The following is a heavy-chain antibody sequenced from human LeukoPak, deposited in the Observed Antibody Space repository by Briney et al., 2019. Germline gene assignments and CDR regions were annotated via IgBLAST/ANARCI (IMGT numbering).Heavy chain of an antibody. D-gene: IGHD4-23*01. J-gene: IGHJ1*01. Sequence: ASVKVSCKASGYTFTSYAMHWVRQAPGQRLEWMGWINAGNGNTKYSQKFQDRVTITRDTSASTLYMELTSLRSEDTAVYYCARDKAVTTEVTQHFQHWGQGTLVTVSS. CDR2: INAGNGNT. CDR3: ARDKAVTTEVTQHFQH. CDR1: GYTFTSYA. V-gene: IGHV1-3*01.